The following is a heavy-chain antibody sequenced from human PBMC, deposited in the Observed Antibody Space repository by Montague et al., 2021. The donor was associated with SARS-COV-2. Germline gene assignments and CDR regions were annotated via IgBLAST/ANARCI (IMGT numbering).Heavy chain of an antibody. D-gene: IGHD3-22*01. CDR1: GGSICSSGYY. V-gene: IGHV4-39*01. CDR2: IYYSGST. CDR3: ARFPTSYYYDSKAAPATPDAFDI. J-gene: IGHJ3*02. Sequence: SETLSLTCTVSGGSICSSGYYWGWIRQPPGKGLEWIGSIYYSGSTYYNPSLKSRVTISVDTSKNQFSLKLSSVTAADTAVYYCARFPTSYYYDSKAAPATPDAFDIWGQGTMVTVSS.